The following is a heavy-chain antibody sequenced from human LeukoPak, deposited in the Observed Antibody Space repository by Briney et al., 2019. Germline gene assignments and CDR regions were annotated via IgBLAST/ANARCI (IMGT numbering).Heavy chain of an antibody. Sequence: KLGESLKISCKAYGYSFFSNYWIAWVRQMPGKGLEWMGILYPGDSDSRYSPSFQGQVTISADKSITTAYLQWSSLQASDTAMYYCARPWAPNCSTFSCPPGYWGQGTPVTVSS. D-gene: IGHD2/OR15-2a*01. J-gene: IGHJ4*02. CDR3: ARPWAPNCSTFSCPPGY. CDR1: GYSFFSNYW. CDR2: LYPGDSDS. V-gene: IGHV5-51*01.